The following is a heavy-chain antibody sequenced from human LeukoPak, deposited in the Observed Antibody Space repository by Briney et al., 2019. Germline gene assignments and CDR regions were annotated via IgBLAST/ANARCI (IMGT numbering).Heavy chain of an antibody. Sequence: GGSLRLSCAASGFTFSSYSMNWVRQAPGKGLEWVSSISSSSSYIYYVDSVKGRFTISRDNAKNSLYLQMNSLRAEDTAVYYCARELVVVPFDYWGQGTLVTVSS. CDR1: GFTFSSYS. D-gene: IGHD3-22*01. V-gene: IGHV3-21*01. CDR2: ISSSSSYI. CDR3: ARELVVVPFDY. J-gene: IGHJ4*02.